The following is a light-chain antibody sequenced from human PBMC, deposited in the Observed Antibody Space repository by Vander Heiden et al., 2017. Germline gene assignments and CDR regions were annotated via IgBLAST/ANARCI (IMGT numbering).Light chain of an antibody. CDR2: NDD. CDR3: ASWDDSLNAVV. J-gene: IGLJ2*01. V-gene: IGLV1-36*01. CDR1: NSNVGNNG. Sequence: QSVLTQPPSVFEAPKQRVTISCSGSNSNVGNNGVNWYQHLPGKAPKLLIYNDDLLTSGVSDRFSGSRSGASASLAISGLQAEDEGDYYCASWDDSLNAVVFGGGTKLAVL.